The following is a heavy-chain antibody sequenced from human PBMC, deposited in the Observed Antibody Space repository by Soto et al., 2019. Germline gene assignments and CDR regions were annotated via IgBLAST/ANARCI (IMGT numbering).Heavy chain of an antibody. CDR2: ISYDGSNK. V-gene: IGHV3-30*18. J-gene: IGHJ4*02. D-gene: IGHD3-22*01. CDR1: GFTFSSYG. CDR3: AKDLGYYDSSGYCPQD. Sequence: LRLSCAASGFTFSSYGMHWVRQAPGKGLEWVAVISYDGSNKYYADSVKGRFTISRDNSKNTMYLQMSSLRAEDTAVYYCAKDLGYYDSSGYCPQDWGQGTLVTVSS.